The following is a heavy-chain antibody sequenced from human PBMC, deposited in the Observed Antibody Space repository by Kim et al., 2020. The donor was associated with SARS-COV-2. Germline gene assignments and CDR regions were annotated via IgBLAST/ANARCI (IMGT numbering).Heavy chain of an antibody. CDR2: MSSSGTNI. D-gene: IGHD3-22*01. V-gene: IGHV3-21*01. J-gene: IGHJ4*02. CDR3: AREGDYDSSGYLDY. CDR1: GFTFSGFS. Sequence: GGSLRLSCAASGFTFSGFSMNWVRQAPGKGLEWVSFMSSSGTNIYYADSLKGRVIISRDNAKNSLYLQVNSLRAEDTAVYYCAREGDYDSSGYLDYWGQGILVTVSS.